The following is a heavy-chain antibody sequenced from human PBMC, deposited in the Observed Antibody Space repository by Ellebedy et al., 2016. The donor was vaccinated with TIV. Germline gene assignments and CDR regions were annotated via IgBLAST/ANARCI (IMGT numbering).Heavy chain of an antibody. CDR2: ISGNSVDR. CDR3: AKMGRPHWYFFDH. CDR1: GFILSNYA. J-gene: IGHJ4*02. Sequence: GGSLRLSXAASGFILSNYAMSWVRQAPGKGLQWISTISGNSVDRYYADSVKGRFFISRDNSRNTVDLQMNSLTAEDTAIYYCAKMGRPHWYFFDHWGQGTLATVSS. D-gene: IGHD2-8*02. V-gene: IGHV3-23*01.